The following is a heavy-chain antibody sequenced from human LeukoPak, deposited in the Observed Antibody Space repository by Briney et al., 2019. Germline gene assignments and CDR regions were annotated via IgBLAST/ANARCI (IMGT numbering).Heavy chain of an antibody. D-gene: IGHD1-1*01. Sequence: SVKVSCKASGGTFSSYAISWVRQAPGQGLEWMGRIIPILGIANYAQKFQGRVTITADKSTSTAYMELSSLRSEDTAVYYCATESDAGTPIDYWGQGTLVTVSS. CDR3: ATESDAGTPIDY. CDR1: GGTFSSYA. CDR2: IIPILGIA. J-gene: IGHJ4*02. V-gene: IGHV1-69*04.